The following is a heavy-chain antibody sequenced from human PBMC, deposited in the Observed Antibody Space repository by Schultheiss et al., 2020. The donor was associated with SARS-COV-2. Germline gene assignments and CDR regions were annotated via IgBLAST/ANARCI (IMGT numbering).Heavy chain of an antibody. CDR1: GFTVSSNY. J-gene: IGHJ4*02. Sequence: GESLKISCAASGFTVSSNYMSWVRQAPGKGLEWVSYISSSGSTIYYADSVKGRFTISRDNAKNSLYLQMNSLRAEDTAVYYCARKLVPDYWGQGTLVTVSS. V-gene: IGHV3-11*04. D-gene: IGHD6-13*01. CDR3: ARKLVPDY. CDR2: ISSSGSTI.